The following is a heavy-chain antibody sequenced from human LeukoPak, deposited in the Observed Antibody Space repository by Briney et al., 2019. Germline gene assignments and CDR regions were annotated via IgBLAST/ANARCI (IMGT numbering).Heavy chain of an antibody. CDR1: GVTPSPYG. D-gene: IGHD6-6*01. J-gene: IGHJ4*02. Sequence: GSPRLSCAAPGVTPSPYGMHWVRQAPGKGLEWVAVISSDGSNESFADSVKGRFTISRDNSKNTLYLQMNSLRAEDTAVYYCAKDGISYSRSSEREFDYWGQGTLVTVSS. V-gene: IGHV3-30*18. CDR2: ISSDGSNE. CDR3: AKDGISYSRSSEREFDY.